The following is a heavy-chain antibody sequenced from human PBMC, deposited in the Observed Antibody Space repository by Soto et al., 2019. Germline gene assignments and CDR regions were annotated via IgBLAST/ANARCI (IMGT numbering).Heavy chain of an antibody. CDR3: ATDDYGSFPY. V-gene: IGHV1-2*02. J-gene: IGHJ4*02. D-gene: IGHD1-26*01. CDR1: GYPFTTYY. Sequence: HVQLVQSGTEVKKPGASVRVSCMVSGYPFTTYYIHWVRQAPGQGLEWMGWIDPRSGGTVYEQKFQGSVTMTRDTSISTVYVDLRGLTSDDTALYYCATDDYGSFPYWGQGSLVTVSS. CDR2: IDPRSGGT.